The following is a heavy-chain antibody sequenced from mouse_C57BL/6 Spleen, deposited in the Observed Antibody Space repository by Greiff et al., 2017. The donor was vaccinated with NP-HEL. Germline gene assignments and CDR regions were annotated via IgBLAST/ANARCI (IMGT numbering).Heavy chain of an antibody. CDR3: ARQELSLDY. CDR2: ISNGGGST. V-gene: IGHV5-12*01. D-gene: IGHD3-2*02. J-gene: IGHJ2*01. CDR1: GFTFSDYY. Sequence: EVKLVESGGGLVQPGGSLKLSCAASGFTFSDYYMYWVRQTPEKRLEWVAYISNGGGSTYYPDTVTGRFTISRDNAKNTLYLQMSRLKSEDTAMYYCARQELSLDYWGQGTTLTVSS.